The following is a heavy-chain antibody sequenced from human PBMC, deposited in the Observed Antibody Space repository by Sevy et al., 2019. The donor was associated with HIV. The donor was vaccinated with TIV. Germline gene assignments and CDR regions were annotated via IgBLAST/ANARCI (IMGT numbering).Heavy chain of an antibody. CDR1: GFSFSQYS. CDR2: ISGTSGTI. D-gene: IGHD3-22*01. V-gene: IGHV3-48*02. Sequence: GGSLRLSCAASGFSFSQYSMNWVRQAPGKGLEWLSYISGTSGTIYYAASVKGRFTISRDNAKNSVYLQMNSLRDEDTAVYYCARVVLYYDANYCDYWGQGALVTVYS. J-gene: IGHJ4*02. CDR3: ARVVLYYDANYCDY.